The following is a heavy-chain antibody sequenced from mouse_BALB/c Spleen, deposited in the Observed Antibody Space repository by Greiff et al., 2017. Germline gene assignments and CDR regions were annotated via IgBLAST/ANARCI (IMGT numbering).Heavy chain of an antibody. D-gene: IGHD2-4*01. CDR1: GYTFTSYW. Sequence: EVQLQQSGTVLARPGASVKMSCKASGYTFTSYWMHWVKQRPGQGLEWIGAIYPGNSDTSYNQKFKGKAKLTAVTSTSTAYMELSSLTNEDSAVYYCTRIYYDYDGPFAYWGQGTLVTVSA. CDR2: IYPGNSDT. V-gene: IGHV1-5*01. CDR3: TRIYYDYDGPFAY. J-gene: IGHJ3*01.